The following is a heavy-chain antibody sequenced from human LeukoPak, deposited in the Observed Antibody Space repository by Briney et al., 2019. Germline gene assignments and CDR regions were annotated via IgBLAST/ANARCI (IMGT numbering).Heavy chain of an antibody. CDR2: ISWNSGSI. V-gene: IGHV3-9*01. CDR1: GFTFDDYA. CDR3: ARDKGSGWYGEFDY. D-gene: IGHD6-19*01. Sequence: GGSLRLSCAASGFTFDDYAMHWVRQAPGKGLEWVSGISWNSGSIGYADSVKGRFTISRDNAKNSLYLQMNSLRAEDTAVYYCARDKGSGWYGEFDYWGQGTLVTVSS. J-gene: IGHJ4*02.